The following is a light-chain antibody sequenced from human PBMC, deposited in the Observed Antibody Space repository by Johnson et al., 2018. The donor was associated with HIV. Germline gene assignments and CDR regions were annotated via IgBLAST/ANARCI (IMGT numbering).Light chain of an antibody. CDR3: GTWDSSLSAYV. J-gene: IGLJ1*01. V-gene: IGLV1-51*02. CDR2: ETN. Sequence: QSVLTQPPSVSAAPGQKVTISCSGSSSNIGRNYVSWYQQLPGTAPKLLIYETNKRPSGIPDRLSGSKSGTSANLGITGLQTGDEADYYCGTWDSSLSAYVFGTGTMVTVL. CDR1: SSNIGRNY.